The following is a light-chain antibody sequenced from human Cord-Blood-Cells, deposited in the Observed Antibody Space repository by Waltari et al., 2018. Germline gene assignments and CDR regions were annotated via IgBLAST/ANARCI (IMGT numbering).Light chain of an antibody. CDR2: DFS. Sequence: QSALTQPASVSGSPGPSITIASTGPSSAVGGYNFSSLYQQHPGKAPKLMIYDFSNRPSGVSNRFSGSKSGNTASLTISGLQAEDEADYYCSSYTSSSTLVFGTGTKVTVL. CDR3: SSYTSSSTLV. CDR1: SSAVGGYNF. V-gene: IGLV2-14*01. J-gene: IGLJ1*01.